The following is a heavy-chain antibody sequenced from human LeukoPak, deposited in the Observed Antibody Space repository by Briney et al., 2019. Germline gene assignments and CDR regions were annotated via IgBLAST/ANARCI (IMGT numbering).Heavy chain of an antibody. CDR1: GYTFTSYY. Sequence: GASVKVSCKASGYTFTSYYMHWVRQAPGQGLEWMGIINPSGGSTSYAQKFQGRVTITADESTSTAYMELSSLRSEDTAVYYCARDRRMATTIQYYFDYWGQGTLVTVSS. D-gene: IGHD5-24*01. CDR2: INPSGGST. CDR3: ARDRRMATTIQYYFDY. V-gene: IGHV1-46*01. J-gene: IGHJ4*02.